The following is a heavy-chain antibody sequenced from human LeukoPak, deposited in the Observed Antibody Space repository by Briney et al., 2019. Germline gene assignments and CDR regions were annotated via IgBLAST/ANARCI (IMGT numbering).Heavy chain of an antibody. CDR3: ARVPGYSGYFYGMDV. V-gene: IGHV3-74*01. D-gene: IGHD5-12*01. J-gene: IGHJ6*02. CDR1: GFTFSRNW. Sequence: GGSLRLSCAASGFTFSRNWMHWVRQAPGKGLVWVSRLDSDASITNYADSVKGRFTISSDNAKNTLYLQMNSLTAEDTAVYYCARVPGYSGYFYGMDVWGQGTTVTVSS. CDR2: LDSDASIT.